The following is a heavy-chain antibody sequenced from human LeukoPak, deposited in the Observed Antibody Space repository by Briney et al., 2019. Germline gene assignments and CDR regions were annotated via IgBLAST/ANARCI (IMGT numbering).Heavy chain of an antibody. D-gene: IGHD1-1*01. CDR2: ISYSGTT. CDR1: GGSISSYY. Sequence: SETLSLTCTVSGGSISSYYWSWIRQPAGKGLEWIGYISYSGTTNYNASLESRVTISVDTSKNQFSLKLSSVTAADTAVYYCARHTGGTTADYWGQGTLVTVSS. V-gene: IGHV4-59*08. CDR3: ARHTGGTTADY. J-gene: IGHJ4*02.